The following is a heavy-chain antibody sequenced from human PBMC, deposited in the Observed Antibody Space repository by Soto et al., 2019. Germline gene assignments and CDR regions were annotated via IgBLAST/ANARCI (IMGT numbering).Heavy chain of an antibody. CDR3: ARDWHPVGDY. CDR2: ISSSSSTI. J-gene: IGHJ4*02. V-gene: IGHV3-48*01. Sequence: EVQLVESGGGLVQPGGSLRLSCAASGFTFSSYSMNWVRQAPGKGLEWVSYISSSSSTIYYADSVKGRFTISRDNAKNSLYLQMNSLRAEDTAVYYCARDWHPVGDYWGQGTLVTVSS. D-gene: IGHD3-10*01. CDR1: GFTFSSYS.